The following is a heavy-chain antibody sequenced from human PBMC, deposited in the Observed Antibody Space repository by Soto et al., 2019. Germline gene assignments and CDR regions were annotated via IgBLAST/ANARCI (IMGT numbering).Heavy chain of an antibody. CDR2: IYHSGST. V-gene: IGHV4-4*02. CDR3: ASVWTTVTNWFDP. D-gene: IGHD4-17*01. J-gene: IGHJ5*02. Sequence: QVQLQESGPGLVKPSGTLSLTCAVSGGSISSSNWWSWVRQPPGKGLEWIGEIYHSGSTNYNPSHQSRVTITVDKSTNQFSLKLSSVTAADTAVYYCASVWTTVTNWFDPWGQGTLVTVSS. CDR1: GGSISSSNW.